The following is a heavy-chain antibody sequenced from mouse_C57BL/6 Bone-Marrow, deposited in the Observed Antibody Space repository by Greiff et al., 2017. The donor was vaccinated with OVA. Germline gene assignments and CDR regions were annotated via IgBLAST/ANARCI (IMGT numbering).Heavy chain of an antibody. CDR1: GFNIKNTY. J-gene: IGHJ4*01. CDR2: IDPANDNT. Sequence: EVQLQQSVAELVRPGASVKLSCTASGFNIKNTYMHWVKQRPEQGLEWIGRIDPANDNTKYAPKFQGKATMTADTSSNTAYLQLSSLSSEDTAVYCCARGNFVSSFYAMDYWGQGTSVTVSS. CDR3: ARGNFVSSFYAMDY. V-gene: IGHV14-3*01. D-gene: IGHD1-1*01.